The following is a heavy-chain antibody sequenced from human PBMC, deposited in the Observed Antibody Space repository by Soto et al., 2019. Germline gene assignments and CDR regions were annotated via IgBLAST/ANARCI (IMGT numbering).Heavy chain of an antibody. CDR2: IDYSGST. J-gene: IGHJ5*02. CDR1: GASIGSGGYY. CDR3: ARHDVTVTFKYFDP. Sequence: SETLSLTCTVSGASIGSGGYYWGWIRQPPGKGLEWIGSIDYSGSTNYNPSLKSRVTISVDTSNNQFSLELSSVTAADTALYFCARHDVTVTFKYFDPWGQGTLVNVS. D-gene: IGHD4-17*01. V-gene: IGHV4-39*01.